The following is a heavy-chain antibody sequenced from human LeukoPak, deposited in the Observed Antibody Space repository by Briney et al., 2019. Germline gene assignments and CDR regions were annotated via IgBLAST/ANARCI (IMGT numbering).Heavy chain of an antibody. CDR3: ARATIADSSTYYIDY. CDR1: GYTFSDYY. D-gene: IGHD3-22*01. V-gene: IGHV1-2*02. J-gene: IGHJ4*02. CDR2: INPNSGGT. Sequence: GASVKVSCKASGYTFSDYYMHWVRQAPGQGLEWMGWINPNSGGTNYAQEFQGRVTMTRDMSISTAYMEVSRLTSDDTAVYYCARATIADSSTYYIDYWGLGTLVTVSS.